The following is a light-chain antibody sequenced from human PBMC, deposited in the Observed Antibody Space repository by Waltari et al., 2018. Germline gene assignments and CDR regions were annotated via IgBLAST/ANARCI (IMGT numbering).Light chain of an antibody. V-gene: IGKV3-20*01. Sequence: DIVLTQSPGTLALSPGERATLSCRASQCVGRALAWYQQKPGQAPRLLIYDASSRATGISDKFSGSGSGTDFSLTISRVEPEDFAVYFCQMYVRLPVTFGQGTKGEVK. J-gene: IGKJ1*01. CDR3: QMYVRLPVT. CDR1: QCVGRA. CDR2: DAS.